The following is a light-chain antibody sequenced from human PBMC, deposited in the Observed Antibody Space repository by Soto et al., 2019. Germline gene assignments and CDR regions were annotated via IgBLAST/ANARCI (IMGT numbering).Light chain of an antibody. V-gene: IGLV2-14*01. Sequence: QSALTQPASVSGSPGQSITISCTGTSSDVGGYIYVSWYQQHPGKAPKLMIYEVSHRPSGVSNRFSGSKSGNTASLTISGLQAEDEADYYCSSYTGSSTLVVFGGGTQLTVL. CDR1: SSDVGGYIY. J-gene: IGLJ3*02. CDR2: EVS. CDR3: SSYTGSSTLVV.